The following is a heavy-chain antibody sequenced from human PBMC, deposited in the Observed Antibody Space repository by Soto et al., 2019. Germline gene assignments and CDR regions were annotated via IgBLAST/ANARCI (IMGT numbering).Heavy chain of an antibody. D-gene: IGHD1-1*01. CDR1: GFTFSSYG. CDR3: AKKNWNDAGFDY. CDR2: ISYDGSNK. V-gene: IGHV3-30*18. Sequence: PGGSLILSCAASGFTFSSYGMHWVRQAPGKGLEWVAVISYDGSNKYYADSVKGRFTISRDNSKNTLYLQMNSLRAEDTAVYYCAKKNWNDAGFDYWGQGTLVTVSS. J-gene: IGHJ4*02.